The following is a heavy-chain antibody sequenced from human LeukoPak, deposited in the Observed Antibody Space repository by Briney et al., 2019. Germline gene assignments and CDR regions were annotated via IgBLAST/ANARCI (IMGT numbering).Heavy chain of an antibody. D-gene: IGHD6-19*01. CDR2: ISDDGSNK. V-gene: IGHV3-30*18. J-gene: IGHJ3*02. Sequence: GGSLRLSCAASGFTFSNYAMHWVRQAPGKGLEWVAVISDDGSNKYYGDSVKGRFTISRDNSKNTVYLQMNSLRAEDTAVYYCAKDRYSSGWYGKDGAFDIWGQGTMVTVSS. CDR1: GFTFSNYA. CDR3: AKDRYSSGWYGKDGAFDI.